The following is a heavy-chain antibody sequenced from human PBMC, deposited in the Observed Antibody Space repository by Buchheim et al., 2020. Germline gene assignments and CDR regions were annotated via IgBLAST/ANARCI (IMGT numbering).Heavy chain of an antibody. CDR2: IYYSGST. V-gene: IGHV4-39*07. J-gene: IGHJ4*02. Sequence: QLQLQESCPGLVKPSETLSLTCTVSGGSISSSNYYWGWIRQPPGKGLEWIGIIYYSGSTHYNPSLKSRVTISVDTSKNQFSLKLRSVTAADTAVYYCASILHLGWFDYWGQGTL. CDR3: ASILHLGWFDY. D-gene: IGHD7-27*01. CDR1: GGSISSSNYY.